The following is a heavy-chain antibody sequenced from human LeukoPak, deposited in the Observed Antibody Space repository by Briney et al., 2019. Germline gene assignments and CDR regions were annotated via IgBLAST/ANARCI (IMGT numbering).Heavy chain of an antibody. D-gene: IGHD3-10*01. CDR3: AGYLLWFGPLPGDYYYGMDA. CDR2: INHSGST. V-gene: IGHV4-34*01. Sequence: SETLSLTCAVYGGSFSGYYWSWIRQPPGKGLEWIGEINHSGSTNYNPSLKSRVTISVDTSKNQFSLKLSSVTAADTAVYYCAGYLLWFGPLPGDYYYGMDAWGQGTTVTVSS. J-gene: IGHJ6*02. CDR1: GGSFSGYY.